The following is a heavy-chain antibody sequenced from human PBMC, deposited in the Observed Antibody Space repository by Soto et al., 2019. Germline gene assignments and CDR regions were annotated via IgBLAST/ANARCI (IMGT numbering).Heavy chain of an antibody. CDR3: ARGPEDIVGAHYAFDI. J-gene: IGHJ3*02. V-gene: IGHV1-18*01. Sequence: GASVKVSCKASGYTFTSYGISWVRQAPGQGLEWMGWISAYNGNTNYAQKLQGRVTMTTDTSTSTAYMELRSLRSDDTAVYYCARGPEDIVGAHYAFDIWGQGTWSPSPQ. CDR1: GYTFTSYG. D-gene: IGHD1-26*01. CDR2: ISAYNGNT.